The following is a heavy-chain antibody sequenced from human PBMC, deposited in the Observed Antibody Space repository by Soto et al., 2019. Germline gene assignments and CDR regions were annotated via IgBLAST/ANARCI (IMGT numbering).Heavy chain of an antibody. CDR2: ISSSSSTI. J-gene: IGHJ4*02. CDR1: GFTFSSYS. Sequence: VQLVESGGGLVQPGGSLRLSCAASGFTFSSYSMNWVRQAPGKGLEWVSYISSSSSTIYYADSVKGRFTISRDNAKNSLYLQMNSLRAEDTAVYYCARTGITMVRGVSTHFDYWGQGTLVTVSS. D-gene: IGHD3-10*01. CDR3: ARTGITMVRGVSTHFDY. V-gene: IGHV3-48*01.